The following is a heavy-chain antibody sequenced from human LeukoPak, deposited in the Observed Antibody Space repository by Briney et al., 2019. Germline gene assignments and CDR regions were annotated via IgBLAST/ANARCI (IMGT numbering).Heavy chain of an antibody. Sequence: GGSLRLSCAASGFTFSSYGMHWVRQAPGKGLEWVAVISYDGSNKYYADSVKGRFTISRDNSKNTLYLQMNSLRAEDTAVYYCAKADSEYGSGLYLPVFDYWGQGTLVTVSS. CDR2: ISYDGSNK. D-gene: IGHD6-19*01. CDR1: GFTFSSYG. V-gene: IGHV3-30*18. J-gene: IGHJ4*02. CDR3: AKADSEYGSGLYLPVFDY.